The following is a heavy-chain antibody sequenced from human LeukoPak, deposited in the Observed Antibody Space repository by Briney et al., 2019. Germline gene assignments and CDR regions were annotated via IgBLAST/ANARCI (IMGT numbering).Heavy chain of an antibody. CDR3: ARHIEMGDYEYAFDI. Sequence: SETLSLTCTVSGGSISSSSYYWGWIRQPPGKGLEWIGSIYYSGSTYYNPSLKSRVTISVDTTKNQFSLKLSSVTAADTAVYYCARHIEMGDYEYAFDIWGQGTMVTVSS. D-gene: IGHD4-17*01. CDR2: IYYSGST. J-gene: IGHJ3*02. V-gene: IGHV4-39*01. CDR1: GGSISSSSYY.